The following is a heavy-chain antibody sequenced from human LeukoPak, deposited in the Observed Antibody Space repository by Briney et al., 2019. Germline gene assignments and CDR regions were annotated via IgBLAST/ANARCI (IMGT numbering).Heavy chain of an antibody. CDR3: ARSGYSSSSWKMDYYYYYMDV. CDR2: INTNTGNP. J-gene: IGHJ6*03. CDR1: GYTFTSYA. Sequence: ASVKVSCKASGYTFTSYAMNWVRQAPGQGLEWMGWINTNTGNPTYAQGFTGRFVFSLDTSVSTAYLQISSLKAEDTAVYYCARSGYSSSSWKMDYYYYYMDVWGKGTTVTVSS. V-gene: IGHV7-4-1*02. D-gene: IGHD6-6*01.